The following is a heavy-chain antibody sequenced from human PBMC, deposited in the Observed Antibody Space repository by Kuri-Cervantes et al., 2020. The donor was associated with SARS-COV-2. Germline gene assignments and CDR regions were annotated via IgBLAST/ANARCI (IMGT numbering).Heavy chain of an antibody. CDR3: AFSPNFVVVSPYAFDI. Sequence: GGSLRLSCAASGFTFSSYAMSWVRQAPGKGLEWVSAISGSGGSTYYADSAKGRFTISRDNSKNTLYLQMNSLRAEDTAVYYCAFSPNFVVVSPYAFDIWGQGTMVTVSS. V-gene: IGHV3-23*01. CDR2: ISGSGGST. J-gene: IGHJ3*02. CDR1: GFTFSSYA. D-gene: IGHD2-2*01.